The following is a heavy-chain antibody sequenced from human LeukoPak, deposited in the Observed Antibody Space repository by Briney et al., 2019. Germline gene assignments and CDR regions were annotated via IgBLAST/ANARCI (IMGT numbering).Heavy chain of an antibody. V-gene: IGHV4-39*01. Sequence: SETLSLTCAVSGGSISTRGYYWGWIRQPPGKGLEWIGSIYFTGNTYYNPSLRSRVTVSADTPKNQFSLNLNSVTAADTAMYYCARYWGPYDNSGAYFDYWGQGTLVTVSS. CDR2: IYFTGNT. J-gene: IGHJ4*02. CDR1: GGSISTRGYY. CDR3: ARYWGPYDNSGAYFDY. D-gene: IGHD3-22*01.